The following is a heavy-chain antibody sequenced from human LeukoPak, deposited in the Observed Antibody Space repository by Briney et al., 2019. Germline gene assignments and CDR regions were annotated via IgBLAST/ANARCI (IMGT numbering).Heavy chain of an antibody. Sequence: SETLSLTCIVSGYSINSGYHWGWIRQPPGKGLEWIGSIYHSGSTYYNPSPKSRVTISIDTSKNQFSLKLSSVTAADTAVYYCARHYLYDTSGDGTYYFDYWGQGTLVTVSS. CDR2: IYHSGST. V-gene: IGHV4-38-2*02. CDR3: ARHYLYDTSGDGTYYFDY. CDR1: GYSINSGYH. D-gene: IGHD3-22*01. J-gene: IGHJ4*02.